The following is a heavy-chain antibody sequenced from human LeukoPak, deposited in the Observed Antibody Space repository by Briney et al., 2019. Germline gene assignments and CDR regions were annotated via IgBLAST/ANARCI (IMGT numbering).Heavy chain of an antibody. CDR2: IIPIFGTA. J-gene: IGHJ4*02. CDR3: ARDLDYGDSYFDY. Sequence: SVKVSCKASGGTFSSYAISWVRQAPGQGLEWMGGIIPIFGTANYAQKFQGRVTITADESTSTAYMELSSLRSEDTAVYYCARDLDYGDSYFDYWGQGTLVTVPS. D-gene: IGHD4-17*01. V-gene: IGHV1-69*13. CDR1: GGTFSSYA.